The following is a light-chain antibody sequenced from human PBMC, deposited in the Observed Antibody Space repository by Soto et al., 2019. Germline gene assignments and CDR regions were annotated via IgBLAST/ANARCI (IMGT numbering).Light chain of an antibody. CDR3: QQYNDYSRT. Sequence: DIQMTQSPSTLSASVGDRVTITCAASQSISSWLAWYQQKPGKAPKLLIYKASSLESGVPSRFSGSGSGTEFTLTISSLQPDDYATYYCQQYNDYSRTFGQGTRVELK. J-gene: IGKJ1*01. V-gene: IGKV1-5*03. CDR1: QSISSW. CDR2: KAS.